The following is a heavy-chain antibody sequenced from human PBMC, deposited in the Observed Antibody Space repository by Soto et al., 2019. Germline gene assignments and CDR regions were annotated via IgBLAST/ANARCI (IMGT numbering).Heavy chain of an antibody. J-gene: IGHJ6*02. CDR3: ARDINYGRDYYYYGMDV. Sequence: GGSLRLSCAASEFTFSSYSMNWVRQAPGKGVEWGSYISSSSSTIYYADSVKGRFTISRDNAKNSLYLQMNSLRDEDTAVYYCARDINYGRDYYYYGMDVWGQGTMVTVSS. D-gene: IGHD4-17*01. CDR1: EFTFSSYS. CDR2: ISSSSSTI. V-gene: IGHV3-48*02.